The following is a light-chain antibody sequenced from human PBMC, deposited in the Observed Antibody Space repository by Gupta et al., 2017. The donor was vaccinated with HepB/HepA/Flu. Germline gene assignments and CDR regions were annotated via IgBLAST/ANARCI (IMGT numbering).Light chain of an antibody. CDR3: SSYISGNTVDVV. J-gene: IGLJ2*01. Sequence: QSALTQPASVSGSLGQSITLSCTGTSSDVGNYVSWYQQHPGKVPKLIIYDVSNRPSGVSNRFSGSKSGKTASLIISGLQAEDEADYHCSSYISGNTVDVVFGGGTKLTVL. CDR1: SSDVGNY. V-gene: IGLV2-14*01. CDR2: DVS.